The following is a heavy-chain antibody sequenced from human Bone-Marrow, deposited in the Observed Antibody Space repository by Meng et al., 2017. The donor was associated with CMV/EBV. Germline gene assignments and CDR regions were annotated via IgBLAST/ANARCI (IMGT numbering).Heavy chain of an antibody. CDR3: ASLPSGLYDFWSRPYYYGMDV. D-gene: IGHD3-3*01. V-gene: IGHV4-34*01. J-gene: IGHJ6*02. CDR2: INHSGST. CDR1: GGSFSGYY. Sequence: SETLSLTCAVYGGSFSGYYWSWIRQPPGKGLEWIGEINHSGSTNYNPSLKSRVTISVDTSKNQFSLKLSSVTAADTAVYYCASLPSGLYDFWSRPYYYGMDVWGQGTTVTVSS.